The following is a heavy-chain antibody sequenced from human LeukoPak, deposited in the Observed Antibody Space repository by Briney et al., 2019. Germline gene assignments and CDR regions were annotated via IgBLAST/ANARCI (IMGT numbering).Heavy chain of an antibody. CDR2: IYPGDSDA. Sequence: GESLKISCKASGYTFPIYWIAWVRQMAGKGLEWMGSIYPGDSDARYSPSFQGQVTISADKSISTAYLQWSSLKASDTAMYYCAREIRTGYVADFWGQGTLVTVSS. CDR1: GYTFPIYW. CDR3: AREIRTGYVADF. V-gene: IGHV5-51*01. J-gene: IGHJ4*02. D-gene: IGHD5-12*01.